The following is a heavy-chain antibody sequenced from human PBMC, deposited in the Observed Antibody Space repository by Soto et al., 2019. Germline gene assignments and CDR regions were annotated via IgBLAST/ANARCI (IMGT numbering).Heavy chain of an antibody. CDR2: IIPIFGTA. J-gene: IGHJ5*02. V-gene: IGHV1-69*01. Sequence: QVQLVQSGAEVKKPGSSVKVSCKASGGTFSSYAISWVRQAPGQGLEWMGGIIPIFGTANYAQKFQGRVTITADESTSIAYMELSSLRSEDTAVYYCARVDDSSGYFQSYWFDPWGQGTLVTVSS. D-gene: IGHD3-22*01. CDR3: ARVDDSSGYFQSYWFDP. CDR1: GGTFSSYA.